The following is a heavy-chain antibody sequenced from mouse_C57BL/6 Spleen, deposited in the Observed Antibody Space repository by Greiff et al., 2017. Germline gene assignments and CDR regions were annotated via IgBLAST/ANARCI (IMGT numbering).Heavy chain of an antibody. CDR1: GYAFSSYW. V-gene: IGHV1-80*01. J-gene: IGHJ2*01. CDR2: IYPGDGDT. Sequence: QVQLQQSGAELVKPGASVKISCKASGYAFSSYWMNWVKQRPGKGLEWIGQIYPGDGDTNYNGKFKGKATLTADKSSSTAYMQLSSLTSEDSAVYFCARGGDYDYDNFDDWGQGTTLTVSS. D-gene: IGHD2-4*01. CDR3: ARGGDYDYDNFDD.